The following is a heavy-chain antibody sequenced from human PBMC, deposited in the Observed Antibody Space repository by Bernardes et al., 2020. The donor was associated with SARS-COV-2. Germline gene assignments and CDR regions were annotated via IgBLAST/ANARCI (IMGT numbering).Heavy chain of an antibody. V-gene: IGHV1-8*01. Sequence: ASVKVSYKASGYTFTSYDINWVRQATGQGLEWMGWMNPNSGNTGYAQKFQGRVTMTRNTSISTAYMELSSLRSEDTAVYYCARGERMVGVVEVTPSHYYYYGMDVWGQGATVAVAS. D-gene: IGHD3-3*01. CDR1: GYTFTSYD. J-gene: IGHJ6*02. CDR3: ARGERMVGVVEVTPSHYYYYGMDV. CDR2: MNPNSGNT.